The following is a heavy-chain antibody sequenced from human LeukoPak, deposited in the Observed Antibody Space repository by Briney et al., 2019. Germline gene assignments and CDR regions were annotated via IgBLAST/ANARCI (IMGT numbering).Heavy chain of an antibody. J-gene: IGHJ4*02. Sequence: SETLSLTCTVSGGSISTYYWSWIRQPPGKGLEWIGRIQSSGSTNYNPSLKSRVTMSVDTSKNEFSLKLSSVTAADTAVYYCARDGPVSYFDYWGQGTLVTVSS. CDR2: IQSSGST. CDR1: GGSISTYY. CDR3: ARDGPVSYFDY. V-gene: IGHV4-4*07.